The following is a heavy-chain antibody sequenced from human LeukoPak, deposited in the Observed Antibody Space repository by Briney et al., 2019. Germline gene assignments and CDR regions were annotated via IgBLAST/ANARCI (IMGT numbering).Heavy chain of an antibody. CDR3: ARGYYYGMDV. CDR2: ISTSGSTI. V-gene: IGHV3-48*03. J-gene: IGHJ6*02. CDR1: GFTFSSFE. Sequence: GGSLRLSCAASGFTFSSFEMNWVRQAPGKGLEWVSYISTSGSTIYYADSVKGRFTSSRDNAKNSLYLQMNSLRAEDTAVYYCARGYYYGMDVWGQGTTVTVSS.